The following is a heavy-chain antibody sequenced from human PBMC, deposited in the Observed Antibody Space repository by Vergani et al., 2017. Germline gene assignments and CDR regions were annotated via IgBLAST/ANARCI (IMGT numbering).Heavy chain of an antibody. V-gene: IGHV1-18*01. D-gene: IGHD6-13*01. CDR3: ARDRPIAQRQLYCFDY. CDR1: GYTFTSYG. Sequence: QVQLVQSGAEVKKPGASVKVSCKASGYTFTSYGISWVRQAPGQGLEWMGWISAYNGNTNYAQKLQGRVTMNTDTSTSTASMELRSLRSDDTAVYYCARDRPIAQRQLYCFDYWGQGTLVTVSS. J-gene: IGHJ4*02. CDR2: ISAYNGNT.